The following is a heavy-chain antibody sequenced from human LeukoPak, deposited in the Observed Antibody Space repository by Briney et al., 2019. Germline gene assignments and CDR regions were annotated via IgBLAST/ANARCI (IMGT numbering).Heavy chain of an antibody. Sequence: SETLSLTCTVSGGSISSYYWSWIRQPPGKGLEWIGYIYYSGSTNYNPSLKSRVTISVDTSKNQFSLKLSSVTAADTAVYYCARDRAVSALSDAFDIWGQGTMVTVSS. CDR3: ARDRAVSALSDAFDI. V-gene: IGHV4-59*01. D-gene: IGHD3-10*01. J-gene: IGHJ3*02. CDR2: IYYSGST. CDR1: GGSISSYY.